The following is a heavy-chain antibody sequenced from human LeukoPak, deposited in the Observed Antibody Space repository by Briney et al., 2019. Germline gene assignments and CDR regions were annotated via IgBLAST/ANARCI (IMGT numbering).Heavy chain of an antibody. CDR2: ISYDGSNK. CDR1: GFTFSSYD. CDR3: ATHTNTGHYYDSSGYYCDY. Sequence: GRSLRLSCAASGFTFSSYDKHWVRQAPGKGLEWVAVISYDGSNKYYADSVKGRFTISRDNSKNTLYLQMNSLRAEDTAVYYCATHTNTGHYYDSSGYYCDYWGQGTLVTVSS. D-gene: IGHD3-22*01. V-gene: IGHV3-30*03. J-gene: IGHJ4*02.